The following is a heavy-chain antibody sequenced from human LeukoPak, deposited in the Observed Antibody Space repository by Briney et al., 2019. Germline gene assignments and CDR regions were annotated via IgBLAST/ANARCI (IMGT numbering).Heavy chain of an antibody. CDR1: GFIFSSYG. V-gene: IGHV3-30*02. CDR3: AGWELDHHFDY. CDR2: IRYDGSKK. J-gene: IGHJ4*02. Sequence: HSGGSLRLSCAASGFIFSSYGMHWVRQAPGKGLEWVAFIRYDGSKKYYADSVKGRFTISRDNSKNTLYLQMNSLRAEDTAVYYCAGWELDHHFDYWGQGTLVTVSS. D-gene: IGHD1-26*01.